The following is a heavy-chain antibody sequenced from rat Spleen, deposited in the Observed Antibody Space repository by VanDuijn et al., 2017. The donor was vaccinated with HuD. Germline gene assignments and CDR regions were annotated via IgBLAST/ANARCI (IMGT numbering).Heavy chain of an antibody. CDR1: GFTFSGYY. Sequence: EVQLVESGGGLVQPGRSLKLSCAASGFTFSGYYMAWVRQAPTKGLEWVATINYAGSDTYYRDSVKGRFTISRDNAKSALYLQMNSLRSEDTATYYCARLGGYNPYWYFDFWGPGTMVTVSS. CDR2: INYAGSDT. V-gene: IGHV5-17*01. D-gene: IGHD1-4*01. CDR3: ARLGGYNPYWYFDF. J-gene: IGHJ1*01.